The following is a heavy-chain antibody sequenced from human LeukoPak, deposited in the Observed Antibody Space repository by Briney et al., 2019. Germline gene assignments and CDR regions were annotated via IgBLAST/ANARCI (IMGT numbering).Heavy chain of an antibody. CDR2: IYSGGNT. CDR3: SRDRDYRLVNY. CDR1: GFTVSSNY. Sequence: QPGGSLRLSCAASGFTVSSNYMSWVRQAPGKGLEWVSLIYSGGNTYYADSVKGRFTISTDNSKNSLYLQMNSLRAEDKAVSCCSRDRDYRLVNYWGQGTLVTVSS. J-gene: IGHJ4*02. V-gene: IGHV3-66*01. D-gene: IGHD4-11*01.